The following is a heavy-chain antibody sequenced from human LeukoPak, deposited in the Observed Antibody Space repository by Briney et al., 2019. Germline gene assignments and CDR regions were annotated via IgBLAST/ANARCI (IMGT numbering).Heavy chain of an antibody. J-gene: IGHJ5*02. CDR3: ARELNVRIFVPNPVFMGGWFDP. CDR1: GGSISSYY. CDR2: IYYSGST. D-gene: IGHD3-10*02. V-gene: IGHV4-59*01. Sequence: ASETLSLTCTVSGGSISSYYWSWIRQPPGKGLEWIGYIYYSGSTNYNPSLKSRVTISVDTSKNQFSLKLSSVTAADTAVYYCARELNVRIFVPNPVFMGGWFDPWGQGTLVTVSS.